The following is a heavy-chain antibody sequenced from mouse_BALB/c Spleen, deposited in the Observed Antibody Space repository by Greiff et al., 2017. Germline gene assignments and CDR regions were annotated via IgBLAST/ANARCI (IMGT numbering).Heavy chain of an antibody. D-gene: IGHD2-2*01. CDR1: GYTFTSYW. J-gene: IGHJ2*01. V-gene: IGHV1-55*01. CDR3: TRGWLPPFDY. Sequence: QVQLQQSGAELVRPGASVKLSCKASGYTFTSYWINWVKQRPGQGLEWIGNIYPGSGSTNYDEKFKSKATLTVDTSSSTAYMQLSSLTSEDSAVYYCTRGWLPPFDYWGQGTTLTVSS. CDR2: IYPGSGST.